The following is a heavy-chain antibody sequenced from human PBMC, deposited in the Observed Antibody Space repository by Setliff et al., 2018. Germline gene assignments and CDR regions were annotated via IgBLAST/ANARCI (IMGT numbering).Heavy chain of an antibody. V-gene: IGHV3-48*01. CDR3: VRELRVIVGVGIQGVFDI. D-gene: IGHD3-22*01. J-gene: IGHJ3*02. CDR2: ISSSSTSI. Sequence: PGGSLRLSCAASGFIFSSEYMNWVRQAPGKGLEWVSYISSSSTSIYSDSVKDRFTISRDNAKKSLYLQMDSLRAEGTAVYYCVRELRVIVGVGIQGVFDIWGQGTMVTVSS. CDR1: GFIFSSEY.